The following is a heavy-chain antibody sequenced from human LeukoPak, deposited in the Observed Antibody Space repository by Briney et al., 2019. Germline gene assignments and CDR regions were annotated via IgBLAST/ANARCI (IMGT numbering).Heavy chain of an antibody. Sequence: GGSLRLSCAASGFTFSSYSMNWVRQAPGKGLEWVSTISNSGGTTYYADSVKGRFTISRDDSENTLYLQMNSLRAEDTAVYYCAKATGYLLWGQGTLVTVSS. CDR1: GFTFSSYS. CDR3: AKATGYLL. D-gene: IGHD1-14*01. CDR2: ISNSGGTT. V-gene: IGHV3-23*01. J-gene: IGHJ4*02.